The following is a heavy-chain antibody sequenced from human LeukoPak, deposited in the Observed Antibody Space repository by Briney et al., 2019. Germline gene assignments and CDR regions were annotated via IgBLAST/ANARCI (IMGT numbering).Heavy chain of an antibody. CDR2: IYCSAST. V-gene: IGHV4-39*01. CDR1: GGSISSSSYY. D-gene: IGHD5-18*01. CDR3: ARQRGYSYGLPHFDP. Sequence: KASETLSLTCTVSGGSISSSSYYWGWIRQPPGKGLEWIGSIYCSASTYYNPSLKSRVTISVDTSKNQFSLKLSSVTAADTAVYYCARQRGYSYGLPHFDPWGQGTLVTVSS. J-gene: IGHJ5*02.